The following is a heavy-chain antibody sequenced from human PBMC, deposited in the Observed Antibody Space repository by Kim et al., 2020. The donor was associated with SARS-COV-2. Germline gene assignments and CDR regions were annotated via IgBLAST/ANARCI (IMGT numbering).Heavy chain of an antibody. CDR3: AKARGDSSGYYPFDY. J-gene: IGHJ4*02. Sequence: LSLTCAASGFTFDDYAMHWVRQAPGKGLEWVSGISWNSGSIGYADSVKGRFTISRDNAKNSLYLQMNSLRAEDTALYYCAKARGDSSGYYPFDYWGQGTLVTVSS. V-gene: IGHV3-9*01. CDR2: ISWNSGSI. CDR1: GFTFDDYA. D-gene: IGHD3-22*01.